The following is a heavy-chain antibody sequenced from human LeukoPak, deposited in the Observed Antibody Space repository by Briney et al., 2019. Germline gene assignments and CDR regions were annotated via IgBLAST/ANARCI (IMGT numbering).Heavy chain of an antibody. CDR1: GFTFSSYS. CDR3: ARGEVAYCGGDCYPRAFDI. J-gene: IGHJ3*02. Sequence: TGGSLRLSCAASGFTFSSYSMNWVRQAPGKGVEWVSTISSSSSYIYYADSVKGRFTISRDNAKNSLYLQMNSLRAEDTAVYYCARGEVAYCGGDCYPRAFDIWGQGTMVTVSS. V-gene: IGHV3-21*01. D-gene: IGHD2-21*02. CDR2: ISSSSSYI.